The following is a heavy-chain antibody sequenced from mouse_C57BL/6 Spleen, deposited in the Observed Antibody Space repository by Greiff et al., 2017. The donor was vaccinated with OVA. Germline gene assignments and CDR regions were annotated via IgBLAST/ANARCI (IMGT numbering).Heavy chain of an antibody. D-gene: IGHD1-1*01. CDR2: IYPYNGVS. Sequence: LQQSVPELVKPGASVKISCKASGYSFTGYYMHWVKQSHGNILDWIGYIYPYNGVSSYNQKFKGKATLTVDKSSSTAYMELRSLTSEDSAVYYCARNPHYYGSSVYAMDYWGQGTSVTVSS. V-gene: IGHV1-31*01. CDR3: ARNPHYYGSSVYAMDY. CDR1: GYSFTGYY. J-gene: IGHJ4*01.